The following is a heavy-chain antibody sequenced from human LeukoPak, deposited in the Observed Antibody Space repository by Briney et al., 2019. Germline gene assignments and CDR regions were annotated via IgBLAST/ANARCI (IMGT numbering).Heavy chain of an antibody. CDR2: ISGSGDST. CDR3: AKAPLGFLEWRPRYYMDV. Sequence: PGGSLRLSCAASGFTFSSYAMSWVRQAPGKGLEWVSPISGSGDSTYYADSVKGRFTISRDNSKNMLYLQMNSLRADDTAVYSCAKAPLGFLEWRPRYYMDVWGKGTTVTVSS. CDR1: GFTFSSYA. V-gene: IGHV3-23*01. D-gene: IGHD3-3*01. J-gene: IGHJ6*03.